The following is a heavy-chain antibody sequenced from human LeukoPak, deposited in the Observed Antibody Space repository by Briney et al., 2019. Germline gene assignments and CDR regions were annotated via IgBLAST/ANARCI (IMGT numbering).Heavy chain of an antibody. V-gene: IGHV1-69*05. CDR1: GGTFSSYA. CDR3: ARGGTDSSSWTLVDY. CDR2: IIPIFGTA. Sequence: GASVKVSCKASGGTFSSYAISWLQQAPGQGLEWMGGIIPIFGTANYAQKFQGRVTITTDESTSTAYMELSSLRSEDTAVYYCARGGTDSSSWTLVDYWGQGTLVTVSS. D-gene: IGHD6-13*01. J-gene: IGHJ4*02.